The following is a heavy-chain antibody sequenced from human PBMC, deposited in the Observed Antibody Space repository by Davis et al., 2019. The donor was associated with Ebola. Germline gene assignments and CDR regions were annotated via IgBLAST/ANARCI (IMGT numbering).Heavy chain of an antibody. J-gene: IGHJ4*02. Sequence: MPSETLSLTCAVYGGSFSGYYWSWIRQPPGKGLEWIGEINHSGSTNYNPSLKSRVTISVDTSKNQFSLKLSSVTAADTAVYYCAISGYSSSWSREDYWGQGTLVTVSS. CDR3: AISGYSSSWSREDY. V-gene: IGHV4-34*01. D-gene: IGHD6-13*01. CDR2: INHSGST. CDR1: GGSFSGYY.